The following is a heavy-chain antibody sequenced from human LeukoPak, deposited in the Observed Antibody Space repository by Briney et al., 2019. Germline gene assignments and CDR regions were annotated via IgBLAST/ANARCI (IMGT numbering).Heavy chain of an antibody. CDR1: GFTFSSYG. V-gene: IGHV3-30*02. Sequence: GGSLRLSCAASGFTFSSYGMHWVRQAPGKGLEWVAFIRYDGSNKYYADSVKGRFTISRDNSKNTLYLQMNSLRAEDTAVYYCASPPDYDSSGYYLDYWGQGTLVTVSS. J-gene: IGHJ4*02. CDR2: IRYDGSNK. CDR3: ASPPDYDSSGYYLDY. D-gene: IGHD3-22*01.